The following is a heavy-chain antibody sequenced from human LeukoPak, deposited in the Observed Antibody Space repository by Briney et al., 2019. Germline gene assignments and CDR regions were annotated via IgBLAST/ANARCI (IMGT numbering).Heavy chain of an antibody. Sequence: SETLSLTCTVSGGSISSSSYYWGWIRQPPGKGLEWIGSIYYSGSTYYNPSLKSRVTISVDTSKNQFSLKLSSVTAADTAVYYCARHLQQLVPFDYWGQGTLVTVSS. J-gene: IGHJ4*02. CDR2: IYYSGST. CDR1: GGSISSSSYY. D-gene: IGHD6-6*01. V-gene: IGHV4-39*01. CDR3: ARHLQQLVPFDY.